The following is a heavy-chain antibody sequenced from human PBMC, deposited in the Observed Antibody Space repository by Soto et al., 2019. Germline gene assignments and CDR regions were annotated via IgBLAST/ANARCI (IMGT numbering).Heavy chain of an antibody. V-gene: IGHV3-23*01. Sequence: PGESLKISCAASGFTFGAFAMAWVRQRPGNGLEWVSSLSGGGGSTYYNNSVRGRFTISRDNSNSTLFLQMNNLRAEDTAVYFCAKTHRATTLVTRYWYFDLWGRGTLVTVSS. CDR1: GFTFGAFA. CDR3: AKTHRATTLVTRYWYFDL. J-gene: IGHJ2*01. D-gene: IGHD5-18*01. CDR2: LSGGGGST.